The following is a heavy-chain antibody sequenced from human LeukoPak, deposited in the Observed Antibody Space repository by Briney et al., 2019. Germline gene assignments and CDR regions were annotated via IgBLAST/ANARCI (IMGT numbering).Heavy chain of an antibody. CDR1: GYTFTGYY. V-gene: IGHV1-2*06. J-gene: IGHJ5*02. CDR3: ARETDCSSTSCYVVGFDP. D-gene: IGHD2-2*01. Sequence: ASVKVSCKXSGYTFTGYYMHWVRQAPGQGLEWMGLINPNSGGTNYAQKFQGRVTMTRDTSISTAYMELSRLRSDDTAVYYCARETDCSSTSCYVVGFDPWGQGTLVTVSS. CDR2: INPNSGGT.